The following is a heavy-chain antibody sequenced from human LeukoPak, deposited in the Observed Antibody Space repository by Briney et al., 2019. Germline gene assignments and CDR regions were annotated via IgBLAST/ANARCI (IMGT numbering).Heavy chain of an antibody. CDR2: ISGLGGGT. CDR3: AREDVDTSFDY. D-gene: IGHD5-18*01. CDR1: GFTFSTYA. V-gene: IGHV3-23*01. J-gene: IGHJ4*01. Sequence: TGGSLRLSCAASGFTFSTYAMSWVRQAPGKGLGWVSTISGLGGGTYYADSVKGRFTISRVNSKNTLYLQLNSLRAEDTAIYYCAREDVDTSFDYWGHGTLVTVSS.